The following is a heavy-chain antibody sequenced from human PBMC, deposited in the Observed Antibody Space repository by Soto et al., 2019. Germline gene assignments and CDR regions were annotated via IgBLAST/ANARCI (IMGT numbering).Heavy chain of an antibody. V-gene: IGHV4-59*08. J-gene: IGHJ4*02. CDR2: LYNSGST. Sequence: QVQLQESGPGLVKPSETLSLTCTVSGGSISSYYWTWIRQPPGKGLESIGFLYNSGSTHYNPSLKSRLTISVDTSKNQFSLKLRSVTAADTAVYYCASMGYHYGSGSYPLDYWGQGTLVTVSS. D-gene: IGHD3-10*01. CDR3: ASMGYHYGSGSYPLDY. CDR1: GGSISSYY.